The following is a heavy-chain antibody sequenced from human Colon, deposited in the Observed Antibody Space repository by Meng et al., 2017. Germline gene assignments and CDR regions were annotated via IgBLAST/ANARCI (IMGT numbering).Heavy chain of an antibody. D-gene: IGHD4-17*01. J-gene: IGHJ5*02. V-gene: IGHV4-34*02. CDR3: ATGLRHGDWFDP. CDR2: IDHFGIS. CDR1: GGSFSGFY. Sequence: QLQTQQWGAGLLKPSEPLSLTCAVSGGSFSGFYWSWIRQPPGKGLEWIGEIDHFGISNYNSSLKGRLTMSVDTSKKQISLTLTSVTAADTAVYYCATGLRHGDWFDPWGPGTLVTVSS.